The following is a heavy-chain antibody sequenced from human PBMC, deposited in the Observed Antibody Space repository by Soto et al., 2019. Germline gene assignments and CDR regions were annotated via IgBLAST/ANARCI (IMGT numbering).Heavy chain of an antibody. CDR1: GYTFTGYY. CDR3: AKGYYYYYGMDF. V-gene: IGHV1-2*04. CDR2: INPNSGGT. J-gene: IGHJ6*02. Sequence: ASVKVSCKASGYTFTGYYMHWVRQAPGQGLEWMGWINPNSGGTNYAQKFQGWVTMTRDTSISTAYMELSRLRSDDTAVYYCAKGYYYYYGMDFWGQGTTVTVSS.